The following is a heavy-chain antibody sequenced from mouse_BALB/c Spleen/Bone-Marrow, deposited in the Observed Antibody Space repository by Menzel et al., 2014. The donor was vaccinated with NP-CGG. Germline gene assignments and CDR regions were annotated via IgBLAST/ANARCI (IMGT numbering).Heavy chain of an antibody. CDR1: GYTFSSYW. CDR2: ILPGSGNI. CDR3: ARGDWDFAMDY. Sequence: QVQLKESGAELMKPGASVKISCKATGYTFSSYWIEWVKQRPGHGLEWIGEILPGSGNIYFNEKFKGRATFTADTSSTTACMQLSSLTSEDSAVYYCARGDWDFAMDYWGQGTSVTGSS. J-gene: IGHJ4*01. D-gene: IGHD4-1*01. V-gene: IGHV1-9*01.